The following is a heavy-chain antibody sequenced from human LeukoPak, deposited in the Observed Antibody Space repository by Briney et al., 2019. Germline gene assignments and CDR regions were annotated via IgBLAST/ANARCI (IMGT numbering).Heavy chain of an antibody. V-gene: IGHV1-8*02. CDR2: MNPNSGNT. CDR1: GYTFTTYA. J-gene: IGHJ6*03. D-gene: IGHD5-18*01. CDR3: ARGRRGYSYGNYYYYYMDV. Sequence: ASVKVSCKASGYTFTTYAMNWVRQATGQGLEWMGWMNPNSGNTGYAQKFQGRVTMTRNTSISTAYMELSSLRSEDTAVYYCARGRRGYSYGNYYYYYMDVWGKGTTVTISS.